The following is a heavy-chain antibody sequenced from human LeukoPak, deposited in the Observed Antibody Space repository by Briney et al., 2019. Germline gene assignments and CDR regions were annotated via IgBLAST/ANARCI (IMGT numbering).Heavy chain of an antibody. J-gene: IGHJ4*02. CDR1: GYTFTGYY. CDR3: AGSEYGDSYFDY. Sequence: ASVKVSCKASGYTFTGYYMHWVRQAPGQGLEWMGWINPNSGGTNYAQKFQGRVTMTRDTSISTAYMELSRLRSDDTAVYYCAGSEYGDSYFDYWGQGTLVTVSS. V-gene: IGHV1-2*02. CDR2: INPNSGGT. D-gene: IGHD4-17*01.